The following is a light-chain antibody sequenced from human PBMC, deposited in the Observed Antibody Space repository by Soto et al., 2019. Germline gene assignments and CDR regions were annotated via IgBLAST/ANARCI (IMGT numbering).Light chain of an antibody. CDR2: KAS. Sequence: DIQMTQSPSTLSASVGDRVTITCRASQSISSWLAWYQQKPGKAPKLLIYKASSLESGVPSRFSGSGSGTEFTLTISSLQPDDFATYYCHHKVTFGQGTRLEIK. J-gene: IGKJ5*01. CDR1: QSISSW. CDR3: HHKVT. V-gene: IGKV1-5*03.